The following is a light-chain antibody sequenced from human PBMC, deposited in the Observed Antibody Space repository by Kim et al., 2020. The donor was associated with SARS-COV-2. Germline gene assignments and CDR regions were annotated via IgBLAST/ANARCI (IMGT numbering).Light chain of an antibody. Sequence: ASGGDRVTITCRASQSISSYLNWYQQKPGKAPKLLIYAASSLQSGVPSRFSGSGSGTDFTLTISSLQPEDFATYYCQQSYSTPPSFGGGTKVDIK. CDR3: QQSYSTPPS. CDR2: AAS. J-gene: IGKJ4*01. V-gene: IGKV1-39*01. CDR1: QSISSY.